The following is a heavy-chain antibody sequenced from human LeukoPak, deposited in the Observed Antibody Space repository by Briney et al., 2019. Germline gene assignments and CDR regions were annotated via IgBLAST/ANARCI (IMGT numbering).Heavy chain of an antibody. J-gene: IGHJ4*02. D-gene: IGHD3-10*01. Sequence: PGGSLRLSCAASGFTFSSYAMSWVRQAPGKGLEWVSAISGSGGSTYYADSVKGRFTISRDNSKNTLYLQMNSLGAEDTAVYYCAKDYYGSGSYPFDYWGQGTLVTVSS. CDR2: ISGSGGST. CDR3: AKDYYGSGSYPFDY. CDR1: GFTFSSYA. V-gene: IGHV3-23*01.